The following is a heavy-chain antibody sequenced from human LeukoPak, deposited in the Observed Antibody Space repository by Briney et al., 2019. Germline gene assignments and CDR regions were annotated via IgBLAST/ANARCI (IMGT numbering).Heavy chain of an antibody. CDR2: INHSGST. D-gene: IGHD6-13*01. J-gene: IGHJ4*02. CDR1: GGSFSGYY. CDR3: ARRKYSSSWYEGVYFDY. Sequence: SETLSLTCAVYGGSFSGYYWSWIRQPPGKGLEWIGEINHSGSTNYNPSLKSRVTISVDTSKNQFSLKLSSVTAADTAVYYCARRKYSSSWYEGVYFDYWGQGTLVTVSS. V-gene: IGHV4-34*01.